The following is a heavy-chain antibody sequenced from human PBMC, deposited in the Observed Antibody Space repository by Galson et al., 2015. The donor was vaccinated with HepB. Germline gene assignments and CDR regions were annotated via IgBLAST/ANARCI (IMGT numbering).Heavy chain of an antibody. CDR2: INAGNGNT. Sequence: SVKVSCKASGYTFTSYAMHWVRQAPGQRLEWMGWINAGNGNTKYSQKFQGRVTITRDTSASTAYMELSSLRSEDTAVYYCARVLPPGYGAILDASWFDPWGQGTLVTVSS. D-gene: IGHD4-17*01. CDR3: ARVLPPGYGAILDASWFDP. J-gene: IGHJ5*02. CDR1: GYTFTSYA. V-gene: IGHV1-3*01.